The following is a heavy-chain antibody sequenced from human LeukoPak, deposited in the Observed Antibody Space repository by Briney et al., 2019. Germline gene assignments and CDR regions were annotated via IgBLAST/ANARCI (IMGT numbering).Heavy chain of an antibody. CDR2: IYPGDSDT. CDR3: ARLDRMVRVVTDY. Sequence: GESLKISCKGSGYSFTSYWIGWVRQMPGKGMEWMVIIYPGDSDTRYSPSFQCQVTISADKSISTAYLQWSSLKASDTARYYCARLDRMVRVVTDYWGPGTLVTVSS. D-gene: IGHD3-10*01. J-gene: IGHJ4*02. V-gene: IGHV5-51*01. CDR1: GYSFTSYW.